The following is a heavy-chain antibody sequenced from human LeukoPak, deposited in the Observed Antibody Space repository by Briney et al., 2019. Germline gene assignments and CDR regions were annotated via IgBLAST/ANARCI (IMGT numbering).Heavy chain of an antibody. CDR2: INPTGGST. D-gene: IGHD6-6*01. CDR1: GYTFPSYF. J-gene: IGHJ4*02. V-gene: IGHV1-46*01. CDR3: ARTAARRFDY. Sequence: ASVKVSCKASGYTFPSYFMHWVRQAPGQGLEWMGIINPTGGSTTYAQKFQGRVTMTRDTSTSTVYMELSSLRSDDTAVYYCARTAARRFDYWGQGTLVTISS.